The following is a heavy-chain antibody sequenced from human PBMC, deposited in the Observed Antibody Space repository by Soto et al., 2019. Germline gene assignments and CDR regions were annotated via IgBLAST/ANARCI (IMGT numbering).Heavy chain of an antibody. J-gene: IGHJ6*02. CDR3: AKLLNMAAAGTPHYYSVDV. CDR1: GFTFSIYA. D-gene: IGHD6-13*01. CDR2: ISFDGSKT. V-gene: IGHV3-30-3*01. Sequence: VQLVESGGGVVQPGRSLRLSCAASGFTFSIYAMNWVRQAPGKGLEWVAFISFDGSKTYYADSVKGRFTISRDNSRNTVYLQINNLRPGDAAVYHCAKLLNMAAAGTPHYYSVDVWGQGTTVTVS.